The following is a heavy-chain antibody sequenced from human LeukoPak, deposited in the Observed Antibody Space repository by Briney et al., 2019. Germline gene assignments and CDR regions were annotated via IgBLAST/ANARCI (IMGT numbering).Heavy chain of an antibody. CDR3: TSGSSSVGY. CDR1: GFLFSDYY. V-gene: IGHV3-11*01. D-gene: IGHD6-6*01. Sequence: GGSLRLSWAASGFLFSDYYMSWLRQAPGKGLEWVAYISPSQNDIYYTESVRGRFTISRDNAKNSLYLQMSSLRADDTAVYYCTSGSSSVGYWGQGTLVTVSS. J-gene: IGHJ4*02. CDR2: ISPSQNDI.